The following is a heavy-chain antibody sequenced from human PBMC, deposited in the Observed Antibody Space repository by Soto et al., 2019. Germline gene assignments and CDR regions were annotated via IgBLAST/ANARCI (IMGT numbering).Heavy chain of an antibody. V-gene: IGHV3-11*04. CDR1: GFTFSDYY. CDR2: IGSGTTK. Sequence: GGSLRLSCAASGFTFSDYYMSWLRQAPGKGLEWVSYIGSGTTKYYADSVRGRFTISRDNAKNSVYLQMDSLRVEDTAVYYCAREGALKPFSSWGQGALVTVSS. CDR3: AREGALKPFSS. J-gene: IGHJ5*02.